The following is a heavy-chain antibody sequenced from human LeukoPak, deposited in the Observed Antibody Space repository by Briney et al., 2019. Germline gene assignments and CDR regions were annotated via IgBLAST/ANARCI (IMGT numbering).Heavy chain of an antibody. Sequence: SETLSLTCAVYGGSFSGYYWSWIRQPPGKGLEWIGEINHSGSTNYNPSLKSRVTISVDTSKNQFSLKLSSVTAADTAVYYCARDQKSVVGAARAYWFDPWGQGTLVTVSS. CDR2: INHSGST. J-gene: IGHJ5*02. V-gene: IGHV4-34*01. D-gene: IGHD1-26*01. CDR1: GGSFSGYY. CDR3: ARDQKSVVGAARAYWFDP.